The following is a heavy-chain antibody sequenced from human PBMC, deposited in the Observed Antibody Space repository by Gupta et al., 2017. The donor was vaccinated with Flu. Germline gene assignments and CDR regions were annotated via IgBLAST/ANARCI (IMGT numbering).Heavy chain of an antibody. V-gene: IGHV3-48*02. Sequence: EVQLVESGGGLVQPGGSLRLSCAASGFTFSSYSMNWVRQAPGKGLEWVADISSSGNNIYSADAWKGRFTISRDNDKSGPFLKMNTLSEDAKAASYCAESKCAGDCDHPAFDYWGQGIRVTVSS. CDR1: GFTFSSYS. J-gene: IGHJ4*02. CDR2: ISSSGNNI. D-gene: IGHD3-10*02. CDR3: AESKCAGDCDHPAFDY.